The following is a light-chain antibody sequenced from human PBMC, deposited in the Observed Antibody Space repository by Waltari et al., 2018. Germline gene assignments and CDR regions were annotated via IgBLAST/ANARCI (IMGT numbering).Light chain of an antibody. V-gene: IGLV2-23*02. J-gene: IGLJ3*02. CDR2: EVT. Sequence: QSALTQSASVSGSPGQSNTISCSGASTDIGGYDLVSWYQHHPGEAPKLMIFEVTQRPSGVSDRFAGSRSGNTAFLTISGLHTEDEADYYCSSYAGNEVVFGGGTTLTVL. CDR1: STDIGGYDL. CDR3: SSYAGNEVV.